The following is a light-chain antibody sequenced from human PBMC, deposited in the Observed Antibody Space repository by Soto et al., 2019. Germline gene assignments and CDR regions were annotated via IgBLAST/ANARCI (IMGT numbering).Light chain of an antibody. CDR3: QQSYSILWT. CDR1: QSIATY. V-gene: IGKV1-39*01. Sequence: DIAMTQSPSSLSVSVGDSVTINCRTSQSIATYLNWYQQKPGKAPKLLIYAASSLQSGVPSRFRGSGSGTEFTLTITSLRPDDFATYYCQQSYSILWTFGQGTKVEIK. J-gene: IGKJ1*01. CDR2: AAS.